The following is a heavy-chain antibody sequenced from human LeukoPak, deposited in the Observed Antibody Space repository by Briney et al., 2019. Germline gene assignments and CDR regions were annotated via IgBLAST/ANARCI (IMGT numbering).Heavy chain of an antibody. CDR3: ARWIRLYYYGMDV. CDR1: GDSVSSNSAA. V-gene: IGHV6-1*01. CDR2: TYYRSKWYN. D-gene: IGHD2-2*03. J-gene: IGHJ6*02. Sequence: SQTLSLTCAISGDSVSSNSAAWNWIGQSPSRGLEWLGRTYYRSKWYNDYAVSVKSRITINPDTSKNQFSLQLNSVTPEDTAVYYCARWIRLYYYGMDVWGQGTTVTVSS.